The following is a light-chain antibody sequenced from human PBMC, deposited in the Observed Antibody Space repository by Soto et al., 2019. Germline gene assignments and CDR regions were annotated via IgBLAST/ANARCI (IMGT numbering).Light chain of an antibody. V-gene: IGLV2-14*01. Sequence: QPVLTQPASVSGSPGQSITISCTGTSSDVGGYNYVSWYQQHPGKAPKVMIYEVNHRPSGVSDRFSGSKSGNTASLTISGLQGEDEGDYFCGSYSSTSTLVVFGGGTKVTVL. CDR2: EVN. J-gene: IGLJ2*01. CDR1: SSDVGGYNY. CDR3: GSYSSTSTLVV.